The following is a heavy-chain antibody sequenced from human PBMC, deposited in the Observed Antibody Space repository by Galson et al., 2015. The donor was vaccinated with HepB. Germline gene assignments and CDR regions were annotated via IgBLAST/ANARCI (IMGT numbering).Heavy chain of an antibody. V-gene: IGHV1-69*06. J-gene: IGHJ4*02. CDR2: IIPIFGTA. CDR3: ARASEYGDGTTLFDY. D-gene: IGHD4-17*01. CDR1: GGTFSSYA. Sequence: SMKVSCKASGGTFSSYAISWVRQAPGQGLEWMGGIIPIFGTANYAQKFQGRVTITADKSTSTAYMELSSLRSEDTAVYYCARASEYGDGTTLFDYGGQGTLVTVSS.